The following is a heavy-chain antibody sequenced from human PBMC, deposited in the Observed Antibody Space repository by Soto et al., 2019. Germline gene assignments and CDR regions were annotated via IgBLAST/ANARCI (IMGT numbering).Heavy chain of an antibody. CDR3: VRTSLVVARATREDY. D-gene: IGHD2-8*02. V-gene: IGHV3-74*01. J-gene: IGHJ4*02. CDR2: INSDGTST. CDR1: GFTFSSYW. Sequence: GGSLRLSCAASGFTFSSYWMHWVRQAPGKGLVWVSRINSDGTSTTYADSVKGRFTISRDNAKNTLYLQMNSLRAEDTAVYYCVRTSLVVARATREDYSGQGTLVTVSS.